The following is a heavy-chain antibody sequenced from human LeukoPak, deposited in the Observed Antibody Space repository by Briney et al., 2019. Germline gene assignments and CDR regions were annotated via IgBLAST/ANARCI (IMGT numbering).Heavy chain of an antibody. D-gene: IGHD3-10*01. V-gene: IGHV5-51*01. Sequence: GESLKISCQVSGYSFTNYWIGWVRQMPGKGLESMGIIYPADSDTAYSPSFQGQVTISADKSISTVYLQWSSLKASDTAMYYCARHLIGWFGESQPYYFDYWGQGTLVTVSS. CDR3: ARHLIGWFGESQPYYFDY. J-gene: IGHJ4*02. CDR2: IYPADSDT. CDR1: GYSFTNYW.